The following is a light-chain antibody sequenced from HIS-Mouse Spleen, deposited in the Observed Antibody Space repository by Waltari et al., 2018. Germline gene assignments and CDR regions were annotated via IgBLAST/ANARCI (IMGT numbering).Light chain of an antibody. Sequence: DIVLTQSPATLSLSPGESATLSCRASQSVSSYLAWYQQKPGQAPRLLIYDASNRATGIPARFSGSGSGTDFTLTISSLEPEDFAVYYCQQRSNWSFTFGPGTKVDIK. CDR3: QQRSNWSFT. CDR1: QSVSSY. J-gene: IGKJ3*01. CDR2: DAS. V-gene: IGKV3-11*01.